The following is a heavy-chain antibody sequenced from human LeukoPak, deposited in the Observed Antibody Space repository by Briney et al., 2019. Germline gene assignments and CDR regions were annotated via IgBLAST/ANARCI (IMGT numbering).Heavy chain of an antibody. Sequence: GGSLRLSCTASGFTFSDYYMNWVRQAPGKGLEWVSSISSSSSYIYYADSVKGRFTISRDNAKNSLYLQMNSLRAEDTAVCYCARDLGYSSGWFEYYFDYWGQGTLVTVSS. D-gene: IGHD6-19*01. CDR3: ARDLGYSSGWFEYYFDY. V-gene: IGHV3-21*01. J-gene: IGHJ4*02. CDR1: GFTFSDYY. CDR2: ISSSSSYI.